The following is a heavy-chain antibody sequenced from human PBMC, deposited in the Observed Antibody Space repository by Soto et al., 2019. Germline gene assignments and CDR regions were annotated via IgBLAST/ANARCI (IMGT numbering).Heavy chain of an antibody. J-gene: IGHJ6*02. Sequence: PGGSLRLSCAASGFTFSSYSMNWVRQAPGKGLEWVSYISSSSSTIYYADSVKGRFTISRDNAKNSLYLQMNSLRDEDTAVYYCARVWELSGYYSRAYYYGMDAWG. D-gene: IGHD3-22*01. CDR1: GFTFSSYS. V-gene: IGHV3-48*02. CDR3: ARVWELSGYYSRAYYYGMDA. CDR2: ISSSSSTI.